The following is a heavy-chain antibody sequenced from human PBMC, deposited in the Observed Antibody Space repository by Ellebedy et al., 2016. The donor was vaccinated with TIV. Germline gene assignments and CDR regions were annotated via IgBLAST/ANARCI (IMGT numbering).Heavy chain of an antibody. Sequence: GGSLRLSCAVSGFTFSSYGMHWVRQAPGKGLEWVAFISYDGSEKNYADSVRGRFTIFRDKSRNSVYLQMTSLRLKDTAVYYCARVFDSYYFDYWGQGTLVTVSS. J-gene: IGHJ4*02. CDR1: GFTFSSYG. CDR2: ISYDGSEK. CDR3: ARVFDSYYFDY. V-gene: IGHV3-30*03. D-gene: IGHD3-10*02.